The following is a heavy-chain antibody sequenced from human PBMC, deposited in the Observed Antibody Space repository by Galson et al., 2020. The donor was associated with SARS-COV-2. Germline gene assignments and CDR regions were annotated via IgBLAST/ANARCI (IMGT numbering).Heavy chain of an antibody. CDR2: IRSNGNNYAP. D-gene: IGHD1-26*01. V-gene: IGHV3-73*01. CDR3: TRNVVGATIGGYFDL. CDR1: GFTFSGSA. Sequence: GGSLRLSCAGSGFTFSGSAMHWVRQASGKGLEWVGLIRSNGNNYAPAYAASVKGRFTISRDDSKNTAYLQMSSLKTEDTAVYYCTRNVVGATIGGYFDLWGRGTLVTVSS. J-gene: IGHJ2*01.